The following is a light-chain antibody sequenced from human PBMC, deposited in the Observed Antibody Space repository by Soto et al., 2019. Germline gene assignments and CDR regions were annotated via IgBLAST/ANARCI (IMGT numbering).Light chain of an antibody. CDR1: QSVSSSY. CDR2: GAS. Sequence: PWERATLSCRASQSVSSSYLAWYQQKPGQAPRLLIYGASSRATGIPDRFSGSGSGTDFTLTISRLEPEDFAMYYCQQYGSSPWTFGPGTKVEIK. CDR3: QQYGSSPWT. J-gene: IGKJ1*01. V-gene: IGKV3-20*01.